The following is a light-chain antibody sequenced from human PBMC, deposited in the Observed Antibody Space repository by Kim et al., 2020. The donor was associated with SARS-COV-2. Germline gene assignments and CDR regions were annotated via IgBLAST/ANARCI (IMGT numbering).Light chain of an antibody. CDR1: TLRKFF. V-gene: IGLV3-19*01. CDR2: GQN. Sequence: SSELTQDPAVSVSLGQTVSITCRGDTLRKFFATWYQQRPGQAPVLVLYGQNNRPSGVPARFSGSNSGNTGSLNITGVQGVDEAVYYCNSRDNSSYHLVFG. CDR3: NSRDNSSYHLV. J-gene: IGLJ3*02.